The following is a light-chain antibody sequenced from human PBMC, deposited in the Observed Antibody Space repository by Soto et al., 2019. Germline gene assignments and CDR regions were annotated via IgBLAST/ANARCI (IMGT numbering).Light chain of an antibody. J-gene: IGLJ7*01. V-gene: IGLV1-44*01. Sequence: QSVLTQPPSAPGTPGQRVTFSCSGSTSNIGSNAVNWYQQVPGTAPKLLIYSNDRRPSGVPDRFSGSKSGTSASLAISGLQSEDEADYYCTAWDDSLNARLFGGGTQLTVL. CDR3: TAWDDSLNARL. CDR1: TSNIGSNA. CDR2: SND.